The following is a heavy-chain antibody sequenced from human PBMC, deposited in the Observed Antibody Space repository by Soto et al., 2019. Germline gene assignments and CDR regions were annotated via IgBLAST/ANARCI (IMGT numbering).Heavy chain of an antibody. V-gene: IGHV3-30*18. J-gene: IGHJ4*02. Sequence: QVQLVESGGGVVQPGRSLRLSCAASGFTFDSYGMHWVRQAPGKGLEWVAVISYDGSSEHYAESVKGRFTISRDNSKNTVYLQMDSLRTEDTALYYCANDHPIFRYWGQGTVVSVSA. CDR2: ISYDGSSE. CDR3: ANDHPIFRY. CDR1: GFTFDSYG.